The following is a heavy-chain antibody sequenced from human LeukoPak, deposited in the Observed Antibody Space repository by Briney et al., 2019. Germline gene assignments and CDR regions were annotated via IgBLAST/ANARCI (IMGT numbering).Heavy chain of an antibody. J-gene: IGHJ3*02. CDR3: ARSSTFLHAFDI. V-gene: IGHV4-59*01. D-gene: IGHD3-16*01. Sequence: PSETLSLTCTVSGGSISSYYWNWIRQPPGKGLECIGYIYYSGSTNYNPSLKSRVTISVDTSKNQFSLNLNSVTAADTAVYYCARSSTFLHAFDIWGQGTMVTVSS. CDR1: GGSISSYY. CDR2: IYYSGST.